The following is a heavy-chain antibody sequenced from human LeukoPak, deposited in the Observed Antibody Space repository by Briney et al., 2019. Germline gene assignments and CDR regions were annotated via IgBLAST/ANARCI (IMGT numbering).Heavy chain of an antibody. CDR3: ARVVGGYLDY. J-gene: IGHJ4*02. D-gene: IGHD3-22*01. Sequence: GGSLRLSCTASGFTFSNYSMNWVRQAPGKGLEWVSSISSSSSYIYYADSVKGRFTISRDNAKNSLYLQMNSLRAKDTAVYYCARVVGGYLDYWGQGTLVTVSS. CDR1: GFTFSNYS. CDR2: ISSSSSYI. V-gene: IGHV3-21*01.